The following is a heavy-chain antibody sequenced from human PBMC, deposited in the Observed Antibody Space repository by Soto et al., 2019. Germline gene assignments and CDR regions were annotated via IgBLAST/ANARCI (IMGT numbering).Heavy chain of an antibody. CDR3: GRAFGSRFIEWPRFDP. D-gene: IGHD3-3*01. V-gene: IGHV4-30-4*01. CDR2: ISYRGTT. Sequence: QVQLQESGPGLVKPSQTLSLTCTVSGASISSGDYYWSWIRQPPGKGLEWIAHISYRGTTNYNPSLKSRVTMSVDTSKNQFALKLNSVNAADPAVYYWGRAFGSRFIEWPRFDPWGQGTLVTVSS. CDR1: GASISSGDYY. J-gene: IGHJ5*02.